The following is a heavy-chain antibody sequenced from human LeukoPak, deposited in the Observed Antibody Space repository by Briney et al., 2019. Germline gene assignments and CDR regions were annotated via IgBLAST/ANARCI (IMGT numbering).Heavy chain of an antibody. CDR3: ARWRYDYGGTYFDY. V-gene: IGHV1-18*01. D-gene: IGHD4-23*01. CDR1: GYTFTSYG. J-gene: IGHJ4*02. Sequence: ASVKVSCKASGYTFTSYGISWVRQAPGQGLEWMGWISAYNGNTNYAQKLQGRVTMTTDTSTSTAYMELRSPRSDDTAVYYCARWRYDYGGTYFDYWGQGTLVTVSS. CDR2: ISAYNGNT.